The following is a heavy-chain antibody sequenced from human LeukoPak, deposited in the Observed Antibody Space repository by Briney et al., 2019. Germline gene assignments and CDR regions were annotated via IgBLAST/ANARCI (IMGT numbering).Heavy chain of an antibody. CDR2: INHSGST. D-gene: IGHD3-10*01. J-gene: IGHJ6*04. V-gene: IGHV4-34*01. CDR3: VRGFTMVRGVIITRFGYYYYGMDV. CDR1: GGSFSGYY. Sequence: SETLSLTCAVYGGSFSGYYWSWIRQPPGKGLEWIGEINHSGSTNYNPSLKSRVTISVDTSKNQFSLKLSSVTAADTAVYYCVRGFTMVRGVIITRFGYYYYGMDVWGKGTTVTVSS.